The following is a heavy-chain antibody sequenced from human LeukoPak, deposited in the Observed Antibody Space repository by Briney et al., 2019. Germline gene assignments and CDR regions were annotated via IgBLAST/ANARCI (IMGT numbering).Heavy chain of an antibody. CDR3: AKDRSSGWFFDY. V-gene: IGHV3-23*01. CDR1: GFTFSSYS. Sequence: SGGSLRLSCAASGFTFSSYSMNWVRQAPGKGLEWVSAISGSGGSTYYADSVKGRFTISRDNSKNTLYLQMNSLRAEDTAVYYCAKDRSSGWFFDYWGQGTLVTVSS. J-gene: IGHJ4*02. CDR2: ISGSGGST. D-gene: IGHD6-19*01.